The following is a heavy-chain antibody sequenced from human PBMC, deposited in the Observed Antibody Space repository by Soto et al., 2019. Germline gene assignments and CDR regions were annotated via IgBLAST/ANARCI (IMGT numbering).Heavy chain of an antibody. CDR1: GAPITINY. V-gene: IGHV4-59*01. J-gene: IGHJ4*01. CDR2: IYYSGST. CDR3: ARDAGGPYDY. Sequence: PSETLSLTCTVSGAPITINYWSWIRQAPGKGLEWIGYIYYSGSTTYNPSLKGRVTMSADTSKDQFSLKLNSVTAADTAVYYCARDAGGPYDYWGPGILVTVSS. D-gene: IGHD2-15*01.